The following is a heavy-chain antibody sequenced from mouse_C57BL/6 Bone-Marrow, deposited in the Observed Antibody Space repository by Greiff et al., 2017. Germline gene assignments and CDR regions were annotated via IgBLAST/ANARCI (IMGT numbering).Heavy chain of an antibody. Sequence: QVQLQQPGAELVKPGASVKLSCKASGYTFTSYWMHWVKQRPGQGLEWIGMIHPNSGSTNYNEKFKSKATLTVDKSSSTAYMQLSSLTSEDSAVYYCAWLRRGYYFDYWGQGTTLTVSS. CDR2: IHPNSGST. CDR1: GYTFTSYW. V-gene: IGHV1-64*01. CDR3: AWLRRGYYFDY. J-gene: IGHJ2*01. D-gene: IGHD2-2*01.